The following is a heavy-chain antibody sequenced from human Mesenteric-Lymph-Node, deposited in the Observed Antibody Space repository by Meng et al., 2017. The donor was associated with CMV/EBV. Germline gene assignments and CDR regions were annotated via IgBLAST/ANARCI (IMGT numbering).Heavy chain of an antibody. V-gene: IGHV3-21*01. CDR3: ARAFSSGWTLHGMDV. CDR1: GFTFSSYS. Sequence: GESLKISCAASGFTFSSYSMNWVRQAPGKGLEWVSSISSSSSYIYYADSVKGRFTISRDNAKNSLYLQMSSLRAEDTAVYYCARAFSSGWTLHGMDVWGQGTTVTVSS. D-gene: IGHD6-19*01. J-gene: IGHJ6*02. CDR2: ISSSSSYI.